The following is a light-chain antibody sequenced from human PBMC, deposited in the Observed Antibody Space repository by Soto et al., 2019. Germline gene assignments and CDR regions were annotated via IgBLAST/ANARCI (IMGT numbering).Light chain of an antibody. Sequence: QSALTQPASVSGSPGQSITLSCTGTNSDIGGFDYVSWYQQHPGKAPKLIIFEGTKRPSGVSNRFSGSRSGNTASLTISGLRAEDEADYYCSSYTTSSTRVFGTGTKVTVL. CDR3: SSYTTSSTRV. V-gene: IGLV2-14*01. CDR1: NSDIGGFDY. CDR2: EGT. J-gene: IGLJ1*01.